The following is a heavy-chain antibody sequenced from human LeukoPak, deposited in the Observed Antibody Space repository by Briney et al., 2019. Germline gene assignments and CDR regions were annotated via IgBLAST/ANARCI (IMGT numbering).Heavy chain of an antibody. CDR3: ATLVGELLGLRAVFDS. J-gene: IGHJ5*01. Sequence: GASVKVSCKVSGYTLTELSMHWVRQAPGKGLEWMGGFDPEDGETIYAQKFQGRVTMTEDTSTDTAYMELSSLRSEDTAVYYCATLVGELLGLRAVFDSWGQGTLVTVSS. D-gene: IGHD1-26*01. V-gene: IGHV1-24*01. CDR1: GYTLTELS. CDR2: FDPEDGET.